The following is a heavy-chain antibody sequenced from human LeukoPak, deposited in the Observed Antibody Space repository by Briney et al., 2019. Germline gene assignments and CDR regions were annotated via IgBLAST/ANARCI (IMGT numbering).Heavy chain of an antibody. CDR3: ARESYDSSGRKHAFEN. J-gene: IGHJ3*02. V-gene: IGHV1-2*02. CDR1: GYTFTDYY. CDR2: IDPDSGGT. Sequence: GASVKVSCKASGYTFTDYYIHWVRQAPGQGLEWMGRIDPDSGGTSYPQKFQGRVTMTRDTSITTAYMELSRLRSDDTAVYYCARESYDSSGRKHAFENWGQGTLVTVSS. D-gene: IGHD3-22*01.